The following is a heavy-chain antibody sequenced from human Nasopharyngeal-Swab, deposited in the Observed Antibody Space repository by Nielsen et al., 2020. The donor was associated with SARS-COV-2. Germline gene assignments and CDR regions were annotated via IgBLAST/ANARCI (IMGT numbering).Heavy chain of an antibody. CDR2: INHSGST. D-gene: IGHD5-24*01. V-gene: IGHV4-34*01. Sequence: GSLRLSCAVYGGSFSGYYWSWIRQPPGKGLEWIGEINHSGSTNYNPSLKSRVTISVDTSKNQFSLKLSSVTAADTAVYYCAGGHRRDGYNYGYWGQGTLVTVSS. J-gene: IGHJ4*02. CDR3: AGGHRRDGYNYGY. CDR1: GGSFSGYY.